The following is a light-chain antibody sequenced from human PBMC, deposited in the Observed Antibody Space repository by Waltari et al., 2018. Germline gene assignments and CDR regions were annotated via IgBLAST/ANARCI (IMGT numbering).Light chain of an antibody. V-gene: IGLV1-44*01. J-gene: IGLJ3*02. Sequence: QSVLPQPPPASATPVQSVTTSSFGSYFHSGILSYNWDQQVPGAAPKLVILRNYQRPSWIPDRFSGFKSGTSASVVISGVQSEDAATYHCATWDDSLNGVVFGGGTTLTVL. CDR1: YFHSGILS. CDR2: RNY. CDR3: ATWDDSLNGVV.